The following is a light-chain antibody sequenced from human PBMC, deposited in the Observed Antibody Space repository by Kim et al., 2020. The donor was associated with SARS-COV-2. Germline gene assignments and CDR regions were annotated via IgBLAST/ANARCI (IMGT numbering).Light chain of an antibody. J-gene: IGLJ3*02. CDR3: QVWASSSDHWV. CDR1: NIGSKS. CDR2: YDS. Sequence: SYELTQPPSVSVAPGKTARITCGGNNIGSKSVHWYQQKPGQAPVLVIYYDSDRPSGIPERFSGSNSGNTATLTISRVEAGAEADYYCQVWASSSDHWVFG. V-gene: IGLV3-21*04.